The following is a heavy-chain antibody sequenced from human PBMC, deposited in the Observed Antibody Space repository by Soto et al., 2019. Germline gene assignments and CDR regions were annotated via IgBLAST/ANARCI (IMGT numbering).Heavy chain of an antibody. CDR2: ITESGGAT. Sequence: EVQLLESGGGLVQPGGSLRLSCAASGFTFSSYAMSWVRQAPGKGLEWVSAITESGGATFYADSVKGRFTISRDNSKNTLYLQMNSLRADDTAVYYCAKDRAGTTAFDYWGQGTLVTVSS. D-gene: IGHD1-1*01. V-gene: IGHV3-23*01. CDR3: AKDRAGTTAFDY. CDR1: GFTFSSYA. J-gene: IGHJ4*02.